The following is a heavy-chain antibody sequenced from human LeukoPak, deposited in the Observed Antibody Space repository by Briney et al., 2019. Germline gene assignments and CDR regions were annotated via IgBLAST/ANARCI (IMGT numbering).Heavy chain of an antibody. J-gene: IGHJ5*02. D-gene: IGHD3-10*01. CDR3: ARGRSGGDWFDP. CDR2: IHDTGST. V-gene: IGHV4-59*01. CDR1: GGSIGSYY. Sequence: PSETLSLTCTVSGGSIGSYYWRWIRQPPGKGLEWIGYIHDTGSTKYNPSLKSRVTISVDTSRNHLSLKLTSVTAADTAVYYCARGRSGGDWFDPWGQGTLVTVSS.